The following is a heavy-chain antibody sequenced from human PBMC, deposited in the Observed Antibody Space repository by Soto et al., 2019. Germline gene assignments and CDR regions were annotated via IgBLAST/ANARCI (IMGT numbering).Heavy chain of an antibody. V-gene: IGHV4-39*01. CDR3: ARLPGRRGSYSEDF. D-gene: IGHD3-10*01. Sequence: PSETLSLTCTVSGGSIRSSPYYWGWIRQPPGKGLEWIGSIYYSGSTYYNPSLKSRLTISVDTFKNQFSLKLNSVTAADMAVYYCARLPGRRGSYSEDFWGQGALVTVSS. CDR2: IYYSGST. J-gene: IGHJ4*02. CDR1: GGSIRSSPYY.